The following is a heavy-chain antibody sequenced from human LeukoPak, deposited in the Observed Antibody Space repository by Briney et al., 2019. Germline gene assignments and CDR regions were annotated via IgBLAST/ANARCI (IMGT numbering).Heavy chain of an antibody. D-gene: IGHD6-19*01. Sequence: ASVKVSCKASGYTFTGYYIHWVRQAPGQGLEWMGWINPNSGGTNYAQKFQGRVTMTRDTSISTAYMELSRLRSDDTAVYYCATHPRYSSGRHTAGYWGQGTLVTVSS. CDR2: INPNSGGT. V-gene: IGHV1-2*02. CDR1: GYTFTGYY. J-gene: IGHJ4*02. CDR3: ATHPRYSSGRHTAGY.